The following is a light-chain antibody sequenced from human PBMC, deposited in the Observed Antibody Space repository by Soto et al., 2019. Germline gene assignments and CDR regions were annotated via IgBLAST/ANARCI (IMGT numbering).Light chain of an antibody. CDR3: LQDINYPWT. J-gene: IGKJ1*01. CDR2: AAS. V-gene: IGKV1-6*01. Sequence: IQLTQSPSSLSASVGDRATIPCRASQSISSYLNWYQQKPGKAPKLLIYAASNLQSGVPARFSGSGSGTDFTLAISSLQPEDSATYYCLQDINYPWTFGQGTKVDIK. CDR1: QSISSY.